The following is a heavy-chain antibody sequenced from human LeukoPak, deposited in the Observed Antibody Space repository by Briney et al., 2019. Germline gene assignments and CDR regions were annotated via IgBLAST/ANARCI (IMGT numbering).Heavy chain of an antibody. V-gene: IGHV1-69*13. CDR3: ARCGFTRGTTRPFDY. D-gene: IGHD1-7*01. J-gene: IGHJ4*02. CDR1: GGTFSSYA. CDR2: IIPIFGTA. Sequence: GASVKVSCKASGGTFSSYAISWVRQAPGQGLEWMGGIIPIFGTANYAQKFQGRVTITADESTSTAYMELSSLRSEDTAVYYCARCGFTRGTTRPFDYWGQGTLVTVSS.